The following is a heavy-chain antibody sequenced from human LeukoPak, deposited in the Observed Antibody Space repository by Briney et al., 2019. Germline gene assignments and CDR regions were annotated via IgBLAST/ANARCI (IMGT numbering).Heavy chain of an antibody. V-gene: IGHV3-23*01. CDR2: ISGSGGST. CDR3: AKDLQSITMIVVVMGDY. Sequence: GGSLRLSCAASGFTFSSYAMSWVRQAPGKGLEWVSAISGSGGSTYYADSVKGRFTISRDNSKNTLYLQMNSLRAEDTAVYYCAKDLQSITMIVVVMGDYWGQGTLVTVTS. D-gene: IGHD3-22*01. CDR1: GFTFSSYA. J-gene: IGHJ4*02.